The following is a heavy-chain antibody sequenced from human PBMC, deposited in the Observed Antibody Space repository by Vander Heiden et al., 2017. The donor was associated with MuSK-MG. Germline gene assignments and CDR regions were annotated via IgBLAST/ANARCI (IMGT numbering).Heavy chain of an antibody. CDR3: AREGNTAMDY. Sequence: QVQLVESGGGVVQPGGSLRLSCAASGFTFSSYVMHWVRQAPGKGLEWVAVISYDGSNKYYADSVKGRLTISRDNSRNTLYLQMNSLRAEDTAVFYCAREGNTAMDYWGQGTLVTVSS. J-gene: IGHJ4*02. D-gene: IGHD5-18*01. V-gene: IGHV3-30*04. CDR2: ISYDGSNK. CDR1: GFTFSSYV.